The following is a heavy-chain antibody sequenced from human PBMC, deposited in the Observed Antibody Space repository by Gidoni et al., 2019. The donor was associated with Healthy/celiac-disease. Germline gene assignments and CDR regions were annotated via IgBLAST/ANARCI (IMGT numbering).Heavy chain of an antibody. CDR2: ISGSGGST. V-gene: IGHV3-23*01. CDR1: GFTFSSYA. J-gene: IGHJ4*02. Sequence: EVQLLESGGGLVQPGGSLRLSCSASGFTFSSYAMSWVRQAPGKGLEWVSAISGSGGSTYYADSVKGRFTISRDNSKNTLYLQMNSLRAEDTAVYYCAKVYSGSYTLDYWGQGTLVTVSS. CDR3: AKVYSGSYTLDY. D-gene: IGHD1-26*01.